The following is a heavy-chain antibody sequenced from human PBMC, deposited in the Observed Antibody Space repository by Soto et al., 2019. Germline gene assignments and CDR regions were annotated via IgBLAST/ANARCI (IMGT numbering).Heavy chain of an antibody. CDR3: AKEVEAERFDP. V-gene: IGHV1-8*01. J-gene: IGHJ5*02. Sequence: QVQLVQSGAEVKKPGASVKVSCKASGYTFTSYDINWVRQATGQGLEWMVWMNPNSGNTGYAQKFQGRVTMTRDTSIRTAYLKLSSLRSEETAVSYCAKEVEAERFDPWGQGTLVTVSS. CDR1: GYTFTSYD. D-gene: IGHD2-15*01. CDR2: MNPNSGNT.